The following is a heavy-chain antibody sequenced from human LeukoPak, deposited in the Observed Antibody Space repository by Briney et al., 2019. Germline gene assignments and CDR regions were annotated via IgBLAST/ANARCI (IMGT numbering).Heavy chain of an antibody. CDR3: ARHKSHGSTRYYYDSSGGLDY. J-gene: IGHJ4*02. V-gene: IGHV4-34*01. CDR2: INHSGST. CDR1: GGSFSGYY. D-gene: IGHD3-22*01. Sequence: SETLSLTCAVYGGSFSGYYWSWIRQPPGKGLEWIGEINHSGSTNYNPSLKSRVTISVDTSKNQFSLKLSSVTAADTAVYYCARHKSHGSTRYYYDSSGGLDYWGQGTLVTVSS.